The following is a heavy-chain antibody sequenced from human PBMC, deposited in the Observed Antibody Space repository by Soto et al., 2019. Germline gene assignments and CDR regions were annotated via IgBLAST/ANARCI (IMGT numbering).Heavy chain of an antibody. D-gene: IGHD3-10*01. Sequence: QVQLVESGGGVVQPGRSLRLSCAASGFPFTSYGMHWVREGPGKGLEWLAVISYDGTNKFYADSVKGRFTISRDNSKNTLYLQMNSWRPEDTALYYCVGGQFYFDSRGQGTLVIVSS. CDR1: GFPFTSYG. CDR3: VGGQFYFDS. J-gene: IGHJ4*02. CDR2: ISYDGTNK. V-gene: IGHV3-30*03.